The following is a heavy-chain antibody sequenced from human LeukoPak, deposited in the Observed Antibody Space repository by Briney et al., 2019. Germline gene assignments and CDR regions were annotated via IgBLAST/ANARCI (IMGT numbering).Heavy chain of an antibody. J-gene: IGHJ4*02. CDR1: GGTFSSYA. V-gene: IGHV1-69*13. CDR3: VSGISLSHWPYFDY. Sequence: SVTVSCRASGGTFSSYAISWVRQAPGQGLEWMGGIIPIFGTANYAQKFQGRVTITADESTSTAYMELSSLRSEDTALYYCVSGISLSHWPYFDYWGQGTLVTFSS. D-gene: IGHD2-15*01. CDR2: IIPIFGTA.